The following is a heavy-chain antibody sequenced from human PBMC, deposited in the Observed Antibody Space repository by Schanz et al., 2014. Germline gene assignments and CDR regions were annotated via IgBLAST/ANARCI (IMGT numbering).Heavy chain of an antibody. D-gene: IGHD2-2*02. CDR2: IIPILGIA. CDR3: AGTYCSSTSCYTGYYYMDV. V-gene: IGHV1-69*02. CDR1: GGTFNTYP. J-gene: IGHJ6*03. Sequence: QVQLVQSGAEVKKPGSSVKVSCKASGGTFNTYPINWLRQAPGQGLEWMGRIIPILGIANYAQNFQGRVTITADKSTSTAYMELTSLRSEDTAVYYCAGTYCSSTSCYTGYYYMDVWGKGTTVTVSS.